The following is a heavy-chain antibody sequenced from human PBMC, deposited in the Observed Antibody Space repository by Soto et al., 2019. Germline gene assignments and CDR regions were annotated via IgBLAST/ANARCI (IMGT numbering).Heavy chain of an antibody. CDR1: GFTFSSYA. D-gene: IGHD6-19*01. Sequence: PGGSLRLSCAASGFTFSSYAMHWVRQAPGKGLEWVAVISYDGSNKYYADSVKGRFTISRDNSKNTLYLQMNSLRAEDTAVYYCARDQPSAVAGFSFDYWGQGTLVTVSS. CDR3: ARDQPSAVAGFSFDY. J-gene: IGHJ4*02. CDR2: ISYDGSNK. V-gene: IGHV3-30-3*01.